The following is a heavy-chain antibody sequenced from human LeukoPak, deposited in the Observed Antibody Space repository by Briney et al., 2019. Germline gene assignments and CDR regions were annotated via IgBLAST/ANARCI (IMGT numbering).Heavy chain of an antibody. CDR3: AREDTSSNLLVDY. D-gene: IGHD6-13*01. Sequence: PGGSLRLSCAASGFNFRSYEMNWVRQAPGKGLEWVSYISSSGSTIYYADSVKARFTISRDNAKNSLYLHMNSLRAEDTALYYCAREDTSSNLLVDYWGQGTLVTVSS. V-gene: IGHV3-48*03. J-gene: IGHJ4*02. CDR2: ISSSGSTI. CDR1: GFNFRSYE.